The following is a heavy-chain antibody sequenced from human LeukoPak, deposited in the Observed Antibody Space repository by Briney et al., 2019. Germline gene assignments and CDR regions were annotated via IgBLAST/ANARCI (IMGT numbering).Heavy chain of an antibody. V-gene: IGHV1-69*05. CDR1: GGTFSSYA. Sequence: SVKVSCKASGGTFSSYAISWVRQAPGQGLEWMGRITVLSGTTNYAQKFQDRVAITTDEPTSTAYMEVSGLTSEDTAVYYCATELRGYSFGYDSWGQGTLVTVSS. J-gene: IGHJ5*01. CDR3: ATELRGYSFGYDS. D-gene: IGHD5-18*01. CDR2: ITVLSGTT.